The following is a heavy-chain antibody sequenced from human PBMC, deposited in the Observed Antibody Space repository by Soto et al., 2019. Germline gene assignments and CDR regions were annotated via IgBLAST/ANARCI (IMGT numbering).Heavy chain of an antibody. CDR1: GYTLVNYY. D-gene: IGHD6-6*01. V-gene: IGHV1-46*03. Sequence: ASVKVSCKASGYTLVNYYRHWVRQAPGQGLEWMGVINPNGGSTVYAQKFQGRVTLTRDTSTSTVYVELSSLRSDDTAVYFCVRATAARQRDYSYHYYLHIWGKGTTVTVSS. J-gene: IGHJ6*03. CDR2: INPNGGST. CDR3: VRATAARQRDYSYHYYLHI.